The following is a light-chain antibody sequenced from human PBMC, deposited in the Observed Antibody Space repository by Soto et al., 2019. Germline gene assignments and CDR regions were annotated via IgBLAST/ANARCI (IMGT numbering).Light chain of an antibody. V-gene: IGLV2-23*02. Sequence: QSALTQPASVSGSPGQSITISCTGTSSDVGSYNLVSWYQQHPGKAPKLMISAVTKRPAGVSSRFSGSKSGNTASLTISGIQAEDEADYYCSSYAGFNTVIFGGGTKVTVL. CDR2: AVT. J-gene: IGLJ2*01. CDR3: SSYAGFNTVI. CDR1: SSDVGSYNL.